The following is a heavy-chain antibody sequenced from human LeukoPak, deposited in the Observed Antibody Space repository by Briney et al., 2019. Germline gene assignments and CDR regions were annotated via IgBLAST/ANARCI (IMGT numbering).Heavy chain of an antibody. CDR1: GFTVSSNY. D-gene: IGHD3-16*01. CDR3: ARATWGYFDY. V-gene: IGHV3-53*01. Sequence: GGSLRLSCAASGFTVSSNYMSWVRQAPGKGLEWVSVIYSSGSTYYADSVKGRFTISRDNSKNTLYLQMNSLRAEDTAVYYCARATWGYFDYWGQGTLVTVSS. J-gene: IGHJ4*02. CDR2: IYSSGST.